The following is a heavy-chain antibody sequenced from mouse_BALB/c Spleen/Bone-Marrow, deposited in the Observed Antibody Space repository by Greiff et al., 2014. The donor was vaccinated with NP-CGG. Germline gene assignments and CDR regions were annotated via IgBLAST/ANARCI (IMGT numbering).Heavy chain of an antibody. J-gene: IGHJ3*01. V-gene: IGHV1S81*02. CDR2: INPSNGRT. D-gene: IGHD3-2*02. Sequence: SVKLSFKASGYTFPSYWMHWVQQRPGQGLEWIGEINPSNGRTNYNEKFKRKATLTVDTSSSTAYMQLSSLTSENSAVDYGARYAKATYWFADWGQGTLVTVSA. CDR1: GYTFPSYW. CDR3: ARYAKATYWFAD.